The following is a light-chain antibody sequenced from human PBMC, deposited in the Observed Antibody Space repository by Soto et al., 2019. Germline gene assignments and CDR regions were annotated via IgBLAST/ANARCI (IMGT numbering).Light chain of an antibody. CDR3: QQYGRSITWT. Sequence: EVVLTQSPGTVSLSPGERATLSCRASQSVTSNYLAWYQQKPGQAPRLLIYAASSRATGIPDRFSGSGSGKDFSLTISRLEPENVEVYYCQQYGRSITWTFGQGTKVEIK. V-gene: IGKV3-20*01. J-gene: IGKJ1*01. CDR1: QSVTSNY. CDR2: AAS.